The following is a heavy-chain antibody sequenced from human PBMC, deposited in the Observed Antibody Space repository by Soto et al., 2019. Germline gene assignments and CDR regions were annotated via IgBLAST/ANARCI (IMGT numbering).Heavy chain of an antibody. J-gene: IGHJ4*02. CDR2: INSDGSST. CDR3: ARDGGDGRLRYFDN. Sequence: GSLRLSCAASGFTFSSYWMHWVRQAPGKGLVWVSRINSDGSSTSYADSVKGRFTISRDNAKNALYLQMNSLRAEDTAVYYCARDGGDGRLRYFDNWGQGTLVTVSS. V-gene: IGHV3-74*01. CDR1: GFTFSSYW. D-gene: IGHD3-9*01.